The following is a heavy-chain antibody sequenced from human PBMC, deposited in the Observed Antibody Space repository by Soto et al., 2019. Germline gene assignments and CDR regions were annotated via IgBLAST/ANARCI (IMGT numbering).Heavy chain of an antibody. CDR3: ARNSYDSSGTAADP. V-gene: IGHV4-59*12. CDR1: GSISTYY. Sequence: SETLSLTCTVGSISTYYWNWIRQPPGKGLEWIGYIYYMGRTNYNSSLKSRVTMSIDTSKNQFSLKLSSVTAADTAVYYCARNSYDSSGTAADPWGQGTLVTVSS. D-gene: IGHD3-22*01. CDR2: IYYMGRT. J-gene: IGHJ5*02.